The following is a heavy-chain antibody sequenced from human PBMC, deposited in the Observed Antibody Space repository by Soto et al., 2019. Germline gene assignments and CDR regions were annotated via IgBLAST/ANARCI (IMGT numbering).Heavy chain of an antibody. Sequence: EVQLLESGGGLVQPGGSLRLSCAASGFTFSSYAMSWVRQTPERGLECVSAISNSGGSRYYADSVKGRLPISRDNYKHMVYLQVNSLRAEDTAVYYCAKSYGDGYYFDYWGQGTLVTVSS. V-gene: IGHV3-23*01. CDR2: ISNSGGSR. D-gene: IGHD4-17*01. CDR1: GFTFSSYA. J-gene: IGHJ4*02. CDR3: AKSYGDGYYFDY.